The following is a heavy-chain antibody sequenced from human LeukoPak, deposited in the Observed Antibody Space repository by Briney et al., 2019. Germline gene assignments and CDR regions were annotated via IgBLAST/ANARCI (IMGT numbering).Heavy chain of an antibody. CDR3: ARSGYGDFDY. D-gene: IGHD4-17*01. Sequence: PSETLSLTCTVSGGSISSYYWSWIRQPPGKGLEWIGEINHSGSTNYNPSLKSRVTISVDTSKNQFSLKLSSVTAADTAVYYCARSGYGDFDYWGQGTLVTVSS. CDR1: GGSISSYY. J-gene: IGHJ4*02. CDR2: INHSGST. V-gene: IGHV4-59*01.